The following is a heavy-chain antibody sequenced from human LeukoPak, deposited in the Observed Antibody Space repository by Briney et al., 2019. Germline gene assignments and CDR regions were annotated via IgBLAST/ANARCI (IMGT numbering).Heavy chain of an antibody. J-gene: IGHJ4*02. CDR1: GGSFSGYY. CDR2: ISHSGIT. CDR3: ARILSGGFDY. D-gene: IGHD5-12*01. Sequence: SETLSLTCAVYGGSFSGYYWSWIRQPPGKGLEWIGEISHSGITNHNPSLKSQVTISADTSKNQFSLKLSSVTAADTAVYYCARILSGGFDYWGQGTLVTVSS. V-gene: IGHV4-34*01.